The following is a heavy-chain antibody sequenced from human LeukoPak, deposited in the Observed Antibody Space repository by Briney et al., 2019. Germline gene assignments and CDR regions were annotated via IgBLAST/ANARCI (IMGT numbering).Heavy chain of an antibody. CDR2: INTDGSAK. V-gene: IGHV3-7*03. D-gene: IGHD5-24*01. J-gene: IGHJ4*02. Sequence: GGSLRLSCAASGFTLSSFWVSWVRQSPERGLEWVADINTDGSAKFYADSVKGRFTISRDNAKNTLYLQMNILRAEDTAVYYCARDRGWLQSDYWGQGTLVTVSS. CDR3: ARDRGWLQSDY. CDR1: GFTLSSFW.